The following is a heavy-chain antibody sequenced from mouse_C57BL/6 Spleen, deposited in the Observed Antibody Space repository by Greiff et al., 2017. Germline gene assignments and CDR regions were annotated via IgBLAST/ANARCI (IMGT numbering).Heavy chain of an antibody. CDR3: ARFDGYLAY. V-gene: IGHV1-69*01. J-gene: IGHJ3*01. CDR2: IDPSDSYT. D-gene: IGHD2-3*01. Sequence: QVQLQQPGAELVMPGASVKLSCKASGYTFTSYWMHWVKQRPGQGLEWIGEIDPSDSYTNYNQKFKGKSTLTVDKSSSTAYMQLSSLTSEDSAVYYCARFDGYLAYWGQGTLVTVSA. CDR1: GYTFTSYW.